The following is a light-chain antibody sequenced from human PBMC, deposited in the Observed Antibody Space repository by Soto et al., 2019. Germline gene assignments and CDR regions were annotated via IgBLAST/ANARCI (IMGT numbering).Light chain of an antibody. CDR2: AAS. CDR3: QQSFSAPLT. V-gene: IGKV1-39*01. Sequence: DLQLTQSPSFLSASVGDRVTITCRASQGISSYLAWYQQKPGKAPKLLIYAASTLQSGVPSRFSGSGSGTDFTLTITSLQPEDFATYYCQQSFSAPLTFGGGTKVDIK. J-gene: IGKJ4*01. CDR1: QGISSY.